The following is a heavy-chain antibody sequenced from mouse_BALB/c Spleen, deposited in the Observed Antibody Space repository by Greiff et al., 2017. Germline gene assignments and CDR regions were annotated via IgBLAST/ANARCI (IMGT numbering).Heavy chain of an antibody. CDR3: ARASWYGNYDAMDY. V-gene: IGHV5-12-2*01. J-gene: IGHJ4*01. Sequence: LQQSGGGLVQPGGSLKLSCAASGFTFSSYTMSWVRQTPEKRLEWVAYISNGGGSTYYPDTVKGRFTISRDNAKNTLYLQMSSLKSEDTAMYYCARASWYGNYDAMDYWGQGTSVTVSS. D-gene: IGHD2-10*02. CDR2: ISNGGGST. CDR1: GFTFSSYT.